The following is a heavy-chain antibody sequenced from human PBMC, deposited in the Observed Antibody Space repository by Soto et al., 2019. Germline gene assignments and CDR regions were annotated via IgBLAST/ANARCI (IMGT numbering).Heavy chain of an antibody. Sequence: PSGTLSLTCAVSGDSISSDYCMWIRQPPGKGLESIGYLYYGRSANYNPSLKSRVTLPVDTSTNQCSLTLSSMTAADTAVYYCALRSMAVVPEYWGQGTLVTVSS. D-gene: IGHD3-22*01. CDR2: LYYGRSA. CDR1: GDSISSDY. CDR3: ALRSMAVVPEY. J-gene: IGHJ4*02. V-gene: IGHV4-59*01.